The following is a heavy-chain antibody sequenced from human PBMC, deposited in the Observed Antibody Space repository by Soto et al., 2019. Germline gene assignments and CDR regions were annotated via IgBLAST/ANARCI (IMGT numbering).Heavy chain of an antibody. D-gene: IGHD6-13*01. CDR3: ARGSDVRGYSSSWYGY. CDR2: INPNSGGT. Sequence: QVQLVQSGAEVKKPGASVKVSCKASGYTFTGYYMHGVRQAPGQGLEWMGWINPNSGGTNYAQKFQGWVTMTRDTSISTAYMELSRLRSDDTAVYYCARGSDVRGYSSSWYGYWGQGTLGTVSS. J-gene: IGHJ4*02. V-gene: IGHV1-2*04. CDR1: GYTFTGYY.